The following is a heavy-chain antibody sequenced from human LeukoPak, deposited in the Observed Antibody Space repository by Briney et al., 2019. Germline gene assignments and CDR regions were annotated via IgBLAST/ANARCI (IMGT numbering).Heavy chain of an antibody. J-gene: IGHJ4*02. D-gene: IGHD3-10*01. CDR2: IYHSGST. CDR3: ARAGWIITSGIDY. CDR1: GYSISSGYY. V-gene: IGHV4-38-2*01. Sequence: PSETLSLTCAVSGYSISSGYYWGWIRQPPGKGLEWIGSIYHSGSTYYNPSLKSRVTISVDTSKNQFSLKLSSETAADTAVYYCARAGWIITSGIDYWGQGALVTVSS.